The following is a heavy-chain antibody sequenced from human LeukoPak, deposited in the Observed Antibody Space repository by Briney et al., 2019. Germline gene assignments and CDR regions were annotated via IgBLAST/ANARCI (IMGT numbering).Heavy chain of an antibody. CDR1: GVSFSGYY. D-gene: IGHD3-10*01. V-gene: IGHV4-34*01. Sequence: SETLSLTCAVYGVSFSGYYWRWIRQPPGKGLEWIGEIKHSGSTTYNPSLKSRVTISLDTSKNQVSLKLNSVTAADTAVYYCATYHYGSGSYHNHPNFDSWGQGTLVTVSS. J-gene: IGHJ4*02. CDR2: IKHSGST. CDR3: ATYHYGSGSYHNHPNFDS.